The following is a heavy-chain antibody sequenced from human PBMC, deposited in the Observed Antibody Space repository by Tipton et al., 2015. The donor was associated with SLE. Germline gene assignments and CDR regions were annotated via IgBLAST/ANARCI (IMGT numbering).Heavy chain of an antibody. Sequence: TLSLTCAVSGGSISSSNWWSWVRQPPGKGLEWIGEIYHSGSTNYNPSLKSRVTISVDKSKNQFSLKLSSVTAADTAVYYCARDKRGDFWSGYLDYYYGMDVWGQGTTVTVSS. CDR3: ARDKRGDFWSGYLDYYYGMDV. CDR1: GGSISSSNW. D-gene: IGHD3-3*01. J-gene: IGHJ6*02. CDR2: IYHSGST. V-gene: IGHV4-4*02.